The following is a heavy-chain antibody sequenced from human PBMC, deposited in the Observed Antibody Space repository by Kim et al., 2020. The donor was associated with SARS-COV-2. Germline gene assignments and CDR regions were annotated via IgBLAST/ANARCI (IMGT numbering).Heavy chain of an antibody. CDR1: GYTFTSYY. J-gene: IGHJ4*02. CDR3: ARLVAAAGRVEYFDY. Sequence: ASVKVSCKASGYTFTSYYMHWVRQAPGQGLEWMGIINPSGGSTSYAQKFQGRVTMTRDTSTSTVYMELSSLRSEDTAVYYCARLVAAAGRVEYFDYWGQGTLVTVSS. D-gene: IGHD6-13*01. CDR2: INPSGGST. V-gene: IGHV1-46*01.